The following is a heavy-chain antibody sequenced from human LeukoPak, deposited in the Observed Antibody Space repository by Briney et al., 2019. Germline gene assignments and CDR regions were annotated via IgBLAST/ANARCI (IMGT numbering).Heavy chain of an antibody. D-gene: IGHD2-2*01. Sequence: ASVKVSCKASGYTFTSYGISWVRQPPGQGLEWMGRINPNSGGTNYAQKFQGRVTMTRDTSISTAYMELSRLRSDDTAVYYCARGYCSSTSCYYAFDIWGQGTMVTVSS. CDR2: INPNSGGT. CDR1: GYTFTSYG. J-gene: IGHJ3*02. V-gene: IGHV1-2*06. CDR3: ARGYCSSTSCYYAFDI.